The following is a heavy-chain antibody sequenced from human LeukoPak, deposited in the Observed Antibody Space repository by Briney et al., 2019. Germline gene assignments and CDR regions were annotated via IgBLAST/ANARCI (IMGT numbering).Heavy chain of an antibody. CDR3: ARDPHYYDSSGHY. V-gene: IGHV4-4*02. D-gene: IGHD3-22*01. Sequence: GSLRLSCAASGFTFSTNSMNWVRQPPGKGLEWIGEIYHSGSTNYNPSLKSRVTISVDKSKNQFSLKLSSVTAADTAVYYCARDPHYYDSSGHYWGQGTLVTVSS. CDR1: GFTFSTNSM. CDR2: IYHSGST. J-gene: IGHJ4*02.